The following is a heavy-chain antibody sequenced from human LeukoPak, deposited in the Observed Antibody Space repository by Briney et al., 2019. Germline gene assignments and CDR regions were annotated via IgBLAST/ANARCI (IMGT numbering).Heavy chain of an antibody. CDR2: IYNSGTT. CDR3: ARTAGWSYGFDY. Sequence: SQTLSLTCTVSGXSISSGDDYWTWIRQHPGKGLEWIGYIYNSGTTYYNPSLESRVTISGDTSKNQFSLKLSSVTAADTAVYYCARTAGWSYGFDYWGQGTLVTVSS. CDR1: GXSISSGDDY. V-gene: IGHV4-31*03. D-gene: IGHD3-16*01. J-gene: IGHJ4*02.